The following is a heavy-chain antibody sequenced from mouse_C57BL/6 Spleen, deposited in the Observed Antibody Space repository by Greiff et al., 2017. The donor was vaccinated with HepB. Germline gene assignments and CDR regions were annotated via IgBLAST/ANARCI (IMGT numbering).Heavy chain of an antibody. J-gene: IGHJ2*01. Sequence: EVNLVESGGGLVKPGGSLKLSCAASGFTFSDYGMHWVRQAPEKGLEWVAYISSGSSTIYYADTVKGRFTISRDNAKNTLFLQMTSLRSEDTAMYYCARGNYYGSSYSYWGQGTTLTVSS. CDR3: ARGNYYGSSYSY. CDR1: GFTFSDYG. V-gene: IGHV5-17*01. D-gene: IGHD1-1*01. CDR2: ISSGSSTI.